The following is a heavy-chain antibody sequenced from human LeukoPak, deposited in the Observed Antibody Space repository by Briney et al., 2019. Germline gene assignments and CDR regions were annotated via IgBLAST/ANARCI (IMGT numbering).Heavy chain of an antibody. V-gene: IGHV1-18*01. J-gene: IGHJ3*02. CDR1: GGTFSSYA. CDR2: ISAYNGNT. D-gene: IGHD3-22*01. Sequence: GASVKVSCKASGGTFSSYAISWVRQAPGQGLEWMGWISAYNGNTNYAQKLQGRVTMTTDTSTSTAYMELRSLRSDDTAVYYCARDNTMIVVVITRTPAGAFDIWGQGTMVTVSS. CDR3: ARDNTMIVVVITRTPAGAFDI.